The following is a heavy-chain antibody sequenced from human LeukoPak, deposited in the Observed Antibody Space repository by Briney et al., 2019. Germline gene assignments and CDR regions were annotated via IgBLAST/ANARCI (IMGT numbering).Heavy chain of an antibody. V-gene: IGHV3-23*01. D-gene: IGHD3-22*01. CDR1: GFTFSSYA. CDR3: AKDRALDYYDSSGSVFHGMDV. J-gene: IGHJ6*02. CDR2: ISGSGGST. Sequence: GGSLRLSCAASGFTFSSYAMSWVRQAPGKGLEWVSAISGSGGSTYYADSVKGRFTISRDNSKNTLYLQMNSLRAEDTAVYYCAKDRALDYYDSSGSVFHGMDVWGQGTTVTVSS.